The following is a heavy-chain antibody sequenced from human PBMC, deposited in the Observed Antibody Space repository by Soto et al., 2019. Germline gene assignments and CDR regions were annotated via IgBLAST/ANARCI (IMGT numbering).Heavy chain of an antibody. V-gene: IGHV4-34*01. D-gene: IGHD5-12*01. Sequence: QVQLQQWGAGLLKPSETLSLTCAVYGGSFSGYYWSWIRQPPGKGLEWSGEINHSGSTNYNPSLNSRVTISVDTSKNQFSLKLSSVTAADTAVYYCARGHIVATIGDYYYYGMDVWGQGTTVTVSS. CDR2: INHSGST. J-gene: IGHJ6*02. CDR1: GGSFSGYY. CDR3: ARGHIVATIGDYYYYGMDV.